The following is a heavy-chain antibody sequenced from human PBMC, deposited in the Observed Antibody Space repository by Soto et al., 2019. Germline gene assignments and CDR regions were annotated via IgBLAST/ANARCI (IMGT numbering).Heavy chain of an antibody. D-gene: IGHD2-21*02. Sequence: QVQLVQSGPGLVKPSQTLSLTCTVSGGSISYEYYHWTWIRQSPGKGLEWIGYIHYSGSIIYNPSFKSRVTISVDTSKNQFSLQLSSVTAADTAVYFCAREDDGGDRDYYGLDVWGQGTTVTVSS. CDR2: IHYSGSI. CDR1: GGSISYEYYH. J-gene: IGHJ6*02. CDR3: AREDDGGDRDYYGLDV. V-gene: IGHV4-30-4*08.